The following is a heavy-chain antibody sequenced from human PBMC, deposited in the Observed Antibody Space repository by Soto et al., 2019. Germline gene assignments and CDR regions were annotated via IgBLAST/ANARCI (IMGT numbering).Heavy chain of an antibody. Sequence: SETLSLTCAVYGGSFSGYYWSWISQPPGKGLEWIGEINHSGSTNYNPSLKSRVTISVDTSKNQFSLKLSSVTAADTAVYYCARVRRGYCSSTSCYYYYGMDVWGQGATDTVSS. CDR1: GGSFSGYY. J-gene: IGHJ6*02. CDR3: ARVRRGYCSSTSCYYYYGMDV. CDR2: INHSGST. D-gene: IGHD2-2*01. V-gene: IGHV4-34*01.